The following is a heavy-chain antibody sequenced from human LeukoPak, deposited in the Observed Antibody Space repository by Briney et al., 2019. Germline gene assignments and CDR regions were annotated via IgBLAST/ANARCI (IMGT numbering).Heavy chain of an antibody. D-gene: IGHD2-15*01. CDR1: GYTFTGYY. CDR3: ARPKEAATTFRAFDI. V-gene: IGHV1-2*02. J-gene: IGHJ3*02. Sequence: GASVKASCKASGYTFTGYYMHWVRQAPGQGLEWMGWINPNSGGTNYAQKFQGRLTMTRDTSISTAYMELSSLRSDDTAVYYCARPKEAATTFRAFDIWGQGTMVTVSS. CDR2: INPNSGGT.